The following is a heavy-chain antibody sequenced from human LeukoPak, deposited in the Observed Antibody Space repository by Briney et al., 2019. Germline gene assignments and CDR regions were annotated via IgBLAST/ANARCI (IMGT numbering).Heavy chain of an antibody. CDR2: ISYEDGITQ. Sequence: GGSLRLSCAASGFTVSSNYMSWVRQAPGKGLEWVAAISYEDGITQYYADSVKGRFTISRDNSKYTVYLEMNSLRVEDTAMYHCSKERPEEYYSSGSYFDYWGQGTLVTVSS. D-gene: IGHD3-10*01. CDR3: SKERPEEYYSSGSYFDY. CDR1: GFTVSSNY. V-gene: IGHV3-30*18. J-gene: IGHJ4*02.